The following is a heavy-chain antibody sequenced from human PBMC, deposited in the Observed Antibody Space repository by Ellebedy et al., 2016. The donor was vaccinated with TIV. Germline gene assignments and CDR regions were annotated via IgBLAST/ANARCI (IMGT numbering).Heavy chain of an antibody. CDR3: AREGIVGTIDY. Sequence: GESLKISXAASGFIFSSYTMNWVRQAPGKGLEWVSSISSSSTYIYYADSVKGRFTISRDNAKNSLYLQMSSLRAEDTAVYYCAREGIVGTIDYWGQGTLVTVSS. D-gene: IGHD1-26*01. CDR1: GFIFSSYT. V-gene: IGHV3-21*01. J-gene: IGHJ4*02. CDR2: ISSSSTYI.